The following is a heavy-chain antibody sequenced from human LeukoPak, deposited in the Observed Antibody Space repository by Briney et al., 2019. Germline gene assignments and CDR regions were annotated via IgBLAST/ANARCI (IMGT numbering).Heavy chain of an antibody. V-gene: IGHV1-2*02. J-gene: IGHJ4*02. D-gene: IGHD1-26*01. CDR3: ATQSSGSYYRY. Sequence: QGLXXMAWINPRTGVTNYAQKFQGRVTLTRDTSISTAYMGLSRLRSDDTAVYYCATQSSGSYYRYWGQGTLVTVSS. CDR2: INPRTGVT.